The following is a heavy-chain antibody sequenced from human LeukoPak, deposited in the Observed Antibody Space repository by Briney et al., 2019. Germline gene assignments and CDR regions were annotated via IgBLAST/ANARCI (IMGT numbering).Heavy chain of an antibody. J-gene: IGHJ6*03. D-gene: IGHD6-13*01. CDR2: INHSGST. CDR3: AMISSSWYRNYYYYHMDV. V-gene: IGHV4-34*01. Sequence: SETLSLTCAVYGGSFSGYYWSWIRQPPGKGLEWIGEINHSGSTNYNPSLKSRVTISVDTSKNQFSLKLSSVTAADTAVYYCAMISSSWYRNYYYYHMDVWGKGTTVTVSS. CDR1: GGSFSGYY.